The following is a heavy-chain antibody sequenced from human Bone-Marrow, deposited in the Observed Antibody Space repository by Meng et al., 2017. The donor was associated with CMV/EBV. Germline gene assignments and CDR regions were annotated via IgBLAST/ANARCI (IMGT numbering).Heavy chain of an antibody. CDR3: ARGDSEYCTNGVCSSYWYFDL. CDR2: ISSSSSTI. V-gene: IGHV3-48*04. D-gene: IGHD2-8*01. CDR1: GFTFSSYS. Sequence: GGSLRLSCAASGFTFSSYSMNWVRQAPGKGLEWVSYISSSSSTIYYADSVKGRFTISRDNAKNSLYLQMNSLRAEDTAVYYCARGDSEYCTNGVCSSYWYFDLWGRGTLVTVSS. J-gene: IGHJ2*01.